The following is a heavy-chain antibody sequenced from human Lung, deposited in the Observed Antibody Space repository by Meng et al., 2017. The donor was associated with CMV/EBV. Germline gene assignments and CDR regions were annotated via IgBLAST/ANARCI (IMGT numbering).Heavy chain of an antibody. J-gene: IGHJ4*02. CDR1: GYSISSGYY. Sequence: SETLSLTCTVSGYSISSGYYWGWVRQPPGKGLEWIGSIYHSGSTYSNPSLKSRVTISVDTSKNQFSLKLSSVTAADTAVYYCARARFDYWGQGTLVTVSS. V-gene: IGHV4-38-2*02. CDR2: IYHSGST. CDR3: ARARFDY.